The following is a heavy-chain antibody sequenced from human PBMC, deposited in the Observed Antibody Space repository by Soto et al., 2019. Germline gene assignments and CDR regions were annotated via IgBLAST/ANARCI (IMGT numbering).Heavy chain of an antibody. Sequence: QVTLKESGPVLVKPTETLTLTCTVSGFSLSNARMGVSWIRQPPGKALEWLAHIFSNDEKSYSTSLKSRLTISKDTSNSQVVLTMTNMDPVDTATYYCARIGWDSSSFGVDYWGQGTLVTVSS. CDR3: ARIGWDSSSFGVDY. J-gene: IGHJ4*02. V-gene: IGHV2-26*01. D-gene: IGHD6-6*01. CDR2: IFSNDEK. CDR1: GFSLSNARMG.